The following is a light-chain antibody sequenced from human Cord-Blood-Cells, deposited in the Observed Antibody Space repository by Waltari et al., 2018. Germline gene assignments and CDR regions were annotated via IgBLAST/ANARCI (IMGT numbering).Light chain of an antibody. V-gene: IGKV3-15*01. CDR1: QSVSSN. Sequence: EIVMTQPPATLSVSPGERATLYFRASQSVSSNLAWYQQKPGQAPRLLIYGASTRATGIPARFSGSGSGTEFTLTISSLQSEDFAVYYCQQYNNWPPYTFGQGTKLEIK. CDR3: QQYNNWPPYT. J-gene: IGKJ2*01. CDR2: GAS.